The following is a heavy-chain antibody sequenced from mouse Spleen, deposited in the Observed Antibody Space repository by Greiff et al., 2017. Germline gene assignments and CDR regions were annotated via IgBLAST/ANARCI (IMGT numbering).Heavy chain of an antibody. D-gene: IGHD1-1*02. CDR2: ISSGSSTI. J-gene: IGHJ4*01. V-gene: IGHV5-17*02. CDR3: ARGYGDY. CDR1: GFTFSSFG. Sequence: EVQLQESGGGLVQPGGSRKLSCAASGFTFSSFGMHWVRQAPEKGLEWVAYISSGSSTIYYADTVKGRFTISRDNPKNTLFLQMTSLRSEDTAMYYCARGYGDYWGQGTSVTVSS.